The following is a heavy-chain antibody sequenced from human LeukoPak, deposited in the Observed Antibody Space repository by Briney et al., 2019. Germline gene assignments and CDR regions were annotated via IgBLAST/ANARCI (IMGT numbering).Heavy chain of an antibody. V-gene: IGHV3-30*04. CDR2: ISYDGSNK. CDR1: GFTFSSYA. J-gene: IGHJ4*02. Sequence: PGGSLRLSCAASGFTFSSYAMHWVRQAPGKGLEWVAVISYDGSNKYYADSVKGRFTISRDNSKNTLYLQMNSLRAEDTAVYYCARASGIADQTNFDYWGQGTLVTASS. CDR3: ARASGIADQTNFDY. D-gene: IGHD6-13*01.